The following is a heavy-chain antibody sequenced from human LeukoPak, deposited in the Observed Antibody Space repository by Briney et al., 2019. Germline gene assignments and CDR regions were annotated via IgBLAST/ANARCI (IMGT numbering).Heavy chain of an antibody. Sequence: GGSLRLSCTASGFTFSSYGMHWVRQAPGKGLEWLAVISSDGSKNYYVDSVKGRFTISRDNSKNTVYLQMSSLRADDTAVYYCAKVVSSSWGYFDYWGQGTLVPVSS. CDR3: AKVVSSSWGYFDY. D-gene: IGHD6-13*01. CDR1: GFTFSSYG. V-gene: IGHV3-30*18. CDR2: ISSDGSKN. J-gene: IGHJ4*02.